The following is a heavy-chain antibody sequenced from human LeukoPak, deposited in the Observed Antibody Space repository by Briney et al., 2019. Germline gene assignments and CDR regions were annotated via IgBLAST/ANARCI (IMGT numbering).Heavy chain of an antibody. D-gene: IGHD3-10*01. CDR3: ARSLYYGSGSYYRNWYFDL. J-gene: IGHJ2*01. CDR1: GGSISNDY. CDR2: IYNSGST. V-gene: IGHV4-59*01. Sequence: SETLSLTCTVSGGSISNDYGNWIRQPPGEGLEWIGHIYNSGSTKYNPSLKSRVTISVDTSKTQFSLKLSSVTAADTAVYYCARSLYYGSGSYYRNWYFDLWGRGTLVTVST.